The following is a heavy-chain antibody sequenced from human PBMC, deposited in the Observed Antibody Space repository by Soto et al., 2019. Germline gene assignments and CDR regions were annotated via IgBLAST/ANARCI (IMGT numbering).Heavy chain of an antibody. CDR3: AKVPFFYYAMDV. CDR2: IFQSGST. Sequence: QVQLQESGPGLVKPSGTLSLTCAVSGVSINSDNWWSWVRQSPGKGLEWIGEIFQSGSTNYNPSLKSRVTISVDNSNNQITLRLSSVTAADTAVYSCAKVPFFYYAMDVWGRGTTVTVSS. CDR1: GVSINSDNW. V-gene: IGHV4-4*02. J-gene: IGHJ6*02.